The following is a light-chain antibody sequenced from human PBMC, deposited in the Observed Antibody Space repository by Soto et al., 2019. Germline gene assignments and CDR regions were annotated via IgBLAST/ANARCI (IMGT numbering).Light chain of an antibody. J-gene: IGKJ4*01. CDR1: QGISSA. Sequence: ALQLTQSPSSLSASVGDRVTITCRASQGISSALAWYQQKPGKAPKLLIYDASSLESGVPSRFSGSGSATDFTLTISSLQSEDFATYFCQQFNSFPLTFGGGTKVEI. V-gene: IGKV1-13*02. CDR2: DAS. CDR3: QQFNSFPLT.